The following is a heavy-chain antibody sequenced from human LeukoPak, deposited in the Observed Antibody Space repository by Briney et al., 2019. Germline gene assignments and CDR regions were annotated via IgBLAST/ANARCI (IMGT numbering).Heavy chain of an antibody. J-gene: IGHJ6*03. V-gene: IGHV3-21*01. CDR2: ISSSSSYI. CDR1: GFTFSSYS. CDR3: ARVLTGSITMVRGVIITVTDYYMDV. Sequence: GGSLRLSCAASGFTFSSYSMNWVRQAPGKGLEWVSSISSSSSYIYYADSVKGRFTISRDNAKNSLYLQMNSLRAEDTAVYYCARVLTGSITMVRGVIITVTDYYMDVWGKGTTVTVSS. D-gene: IGHD3-10*01.